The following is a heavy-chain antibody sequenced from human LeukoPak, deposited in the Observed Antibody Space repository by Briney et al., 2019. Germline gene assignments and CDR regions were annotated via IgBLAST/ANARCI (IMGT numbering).Heavy chain of an antibody. D-gene: IGHD3-10*01. CDR2: ISGSGGST. V-gene: IGHV3-23*01. CDR3: AKDRLTFGELFPFDY. Sequence: GGSLSLSCAASGFTFSRYAMSWVRQARGKGLAWVSGISGSGGSTYYADSVKGRFTISRVNSKHSLYLQMNSLRAEDTAVYYCAKDRLTFGELFPFDYWGQGTLVTVSS. CDR1: GFTFSRYA. J-gene: IGHJ4*02.